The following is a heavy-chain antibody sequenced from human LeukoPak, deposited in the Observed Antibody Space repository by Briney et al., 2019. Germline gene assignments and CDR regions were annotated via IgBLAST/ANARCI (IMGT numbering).Heavy chain of an antibody. Sequence: PGGSLRLSCAASGFTVSSNYMSWVRQAPGKGLEWVSVIYSGVGTYYADSVKGRFTISRDNSKNTLYLQMNSLRAEDTAVYYCARASSIVGATLDAFDIWGQGTMVTVSS. J-gene: IGHJ3*02. CDR3: ARASSIVGATLDAFDI. V-gene: IGHV3-53*01. CDR1: GFTVSSNY. CDR2: IYSGVGT. D-gene: IGHD1-26*01.